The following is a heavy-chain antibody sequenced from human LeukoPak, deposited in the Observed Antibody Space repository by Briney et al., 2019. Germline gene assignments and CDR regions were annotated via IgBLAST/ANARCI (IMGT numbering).Heavy chain of an antibody. Sequence: SETLSLTCTVSGGSITIYYWSWIRQPAGKGLEWIGRIYTSGSTNYNPSLKSRVTMSVDTSKNQFSLKLSSVTAADTAVYYCARDMSGSRQFDYWGQGTLVTVSS. CDR3: ARDMSGSRQFDY. CDR1: GGSITIYY. V-gene: IGHV4-4*07. J-gene: IGHJ4*02. CDR2: IYTSGST. D-gene: IGHD1-26*01.